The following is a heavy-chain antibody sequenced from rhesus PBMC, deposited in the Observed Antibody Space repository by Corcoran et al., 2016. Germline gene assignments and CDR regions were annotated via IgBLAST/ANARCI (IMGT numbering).Heavy chain of an antibody. D-gene: IGHD4-23*01. CDR2: IFGSGGIN. CDR3: ARMNTVTYWYFDL. Sequence: QVQLQESGPGLVKPSETLSVTCAVSGYSISSGYYLGWIRPHPGKGLEWIGSIFGSGGINYLTPSLKCRVTLSVHTSKTQFSLRLCSVTAADTAVYYCARMNTVTYWYFDLWGPGTPITISS. CDR1: GYSISSGYY. J-gene: IGHJ2*01. V-gene: IGHV4S14*01.